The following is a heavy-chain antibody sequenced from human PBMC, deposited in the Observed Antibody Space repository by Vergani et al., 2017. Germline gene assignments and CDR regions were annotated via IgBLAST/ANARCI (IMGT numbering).Heavy chain of an antibody. CDR2: IRNKAYGGTT. CDR3: SRGRVYSFCYSDY. Sequence: VQLVESGGGVVQPGRSLRLSCAASGFRFSSYGMNWVRQAPGKGLEWVAFIRNKAYGGTTEYAASVKGRFTISRDDSKRLAYLQLSGLKTEDTAVYFWSRGRVYSFCYSDYWGQGTLVTVSS. J-gene: IGHJ4*02. CDR1: GFRFSSYG. D-gene: IGHD5-18*01. V-gene: IGHV3-49*04.